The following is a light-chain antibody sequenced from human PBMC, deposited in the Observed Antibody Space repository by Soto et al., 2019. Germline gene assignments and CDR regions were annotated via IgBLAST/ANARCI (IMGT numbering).Light chain of an antibody. CDR3: QQRSNWPEIT. CDR2: DAS. J-gene: IGKJ3*01. Sequence: EIVLTQSPATRSLSPGERATLSCRASQSVRSYLAWYQQKPGQAPRLLIYDASNRATGIPARFSGSGSGTDFILTISSLEPEDFAVYYCQQRSNWPEITFGPGTKVDIK. CDR1: QSVRSY. V-gene: IGKV3-11*01.